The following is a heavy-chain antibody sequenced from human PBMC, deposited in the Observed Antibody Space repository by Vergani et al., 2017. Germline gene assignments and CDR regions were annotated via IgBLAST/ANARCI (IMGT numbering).Heavy chain of an antibody. J-gene: IGHJ6*02. D-gene: IGHD3-10*01. CDR3: AREREYYGSGSYYTYYYYYYGMDV. CDR1: GFTFSSYW. Sequence: EVQLVESGGGLVQPGGSLRLSCAASGFTFSSYWMSWVRQAPGKGLGWVANIKQDGSEKYYVDSVKGRFTISRDNAKNSLYLQMNSLRAEDTAVYYCAREREYYGSGSYYTYYYYYYGMDVWGQGTTVTVSS. CDR2: IKQDGSEK. V-gene: IGHV3-7*01.